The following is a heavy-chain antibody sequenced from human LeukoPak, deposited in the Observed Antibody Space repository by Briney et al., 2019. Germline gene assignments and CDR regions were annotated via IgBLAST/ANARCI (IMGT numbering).Heavy chain of an antibody. CDR1: GFTFSSYS. J-gene: IGHJ2*01. Sequence: PAESLTLSCAVSGFTFSSYSMNWIRQAPGKGLEWVSSISTSRNHIYYADSGKGRFTISRENAENSLHRKMSSLRAEDTAAQYCPRDGLYCYSPSCSASWYSDISGRGSLASVSS. V-gene: IGHV3-21*01. CDR2: ISTSRNHI. CDR3: PRDGLYCYSPSCSASWYSDI. D-gene: IGHD2-2*01.